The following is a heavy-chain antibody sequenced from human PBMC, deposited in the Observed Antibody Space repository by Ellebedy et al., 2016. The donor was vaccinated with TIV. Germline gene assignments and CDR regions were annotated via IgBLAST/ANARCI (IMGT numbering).Heavy chain of an antibody. J-gene: IGHJ6*03. CDR3: AKDRRDSSSSSFYMDV. CDR1: GFTFSSSV. V-gene: IGHV3-23*01. CDR2: ISGGTGSST. Sequence: GESLKISCAASGFTFSSSVMTWVRQAPGKGLEWVSTISGGTGSSTYYADSVKGRFTISRDNSKSTMYLQMNSLRAEDTAVFYCAKDRRDSSSSSFYMDVWGKGIKVTVSS. D-gene: IGHD6-13*01.